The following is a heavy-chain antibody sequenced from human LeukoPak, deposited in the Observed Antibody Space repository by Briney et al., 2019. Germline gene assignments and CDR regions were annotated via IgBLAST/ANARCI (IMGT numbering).Heavy chain of an antibody. CDR3: ARDAPTAYCSGGRCYFDY. D-gene: IGHD2-15*01. Sequence: SQTLSLTCTVSGGSISSGSYYWSWIRQPAGKGLEWIGRIYTSGSTNYNPSLKSRVTISLDTSKNQFSLELSSVTAADTAVYYCARDAPTAYCSGGRCYFDYWGQGTLVTVSS. J-gene: IGHJ4*02. CDR2: IYTSGST. CDR1: GGSISSGSYY. V-gene: IGHV4-61*02.